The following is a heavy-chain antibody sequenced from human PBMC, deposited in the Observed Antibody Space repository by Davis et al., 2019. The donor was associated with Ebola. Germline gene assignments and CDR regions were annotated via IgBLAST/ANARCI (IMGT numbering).Heavy chain of an antibody. D-gene: IGHD6-13*01. J-gene: IGHJ6*02. Sequence: SLNICCAASCTTSSSYAMCWVRQAPGKGLGWVSAISGSGGSTYYADSVKGRFTISRDNSKNTLYLQMNSLRAEDTAVYYCAKDSVGSSNDYYYGMDVWGQGTTVTVSS. CDR1: CTTSSSYA. CDR3: AKDSVGSSNDYYYGMDV. V-gene: IGHV3-23*01. CDR2: ISGSGGST.